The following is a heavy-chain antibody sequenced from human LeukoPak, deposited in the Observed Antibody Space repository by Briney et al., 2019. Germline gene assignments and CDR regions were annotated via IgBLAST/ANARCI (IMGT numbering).Heavy chain of an antibody. J-gene: IGHJ6*02. D-gene: IGHD3-10*01. CDR3: ARGANPHYIGYGSGCMDV. V-gene: IGHV4-34*01. Sequence: SETLSLTCAVYGGSFSGYYWSWIRQPPGKGLEWIGEINHSGSTNYNPSLKSRVTISVDTSKNQFSLKMSSVTAADTAVYYCARGANPHYIGYGSGCMDVWGQGTTVTVSS. CDR1: GGSFSGYY. CDR2: INHSGST.